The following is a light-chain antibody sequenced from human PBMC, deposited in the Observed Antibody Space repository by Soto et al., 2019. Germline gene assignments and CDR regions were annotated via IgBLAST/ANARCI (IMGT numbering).Light chain of an antibody. CDR1: SSDVGGYNY. CDR3: SSYTCSSLYV. V-gene: IGLV2-14*01. Sequence: QLVLTQPASVSGSPGQSITISCTGTSSDVGGYNYVSWYQQHPGKAPKLMMYEVSNRPSGVSNRFSGSKSGNTASLTISGLQAEDEADYYCSSYTCSSLYVFGTGTKLTVL. CDR2: EVS. J-gene: IGLJ1*01.